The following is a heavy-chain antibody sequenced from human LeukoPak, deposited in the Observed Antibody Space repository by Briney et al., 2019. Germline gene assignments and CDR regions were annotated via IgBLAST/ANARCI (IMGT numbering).Heavy chain of an antibody. CDR2: INPSGGST. Sequence: ASVKVSCKASGYTFTSYYMHWVRQAPGQGLEWMGIINPSGGSTSYAQKFQGRVTITRDTSTSTVYMELSSLRSEDTAVYYCARPGSGLGSEDAFDIWGQGTMVTVSS. CDR3: ARPGSGLGSEDAFDI. CDR1: GYTFTSYY. D-gene: IGHD3-16*01. V-gene: IGHV1-46*01. J-gene: IGHJ3*02.